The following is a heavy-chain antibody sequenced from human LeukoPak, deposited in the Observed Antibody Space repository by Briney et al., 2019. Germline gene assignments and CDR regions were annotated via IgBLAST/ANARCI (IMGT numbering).Heavy chain of an antibody. J-gene: IGHJ4*02. V-gene: IGHV4-59*08. CDR3: ARGGVLRFPGGSESYFDY. Sequence: SETLSLTCTVSGGSISSYYWSWIRQPPGKGLEWIGYIYYSGSTNYNPSLKSRVTISVDTSKNQFSLKLSSVTAADTAVYYCARGGVLRFPGGSESYFDYWGQGTLVTVSS. CDR1: GGSISSYY. D-gene: IGHD3-3*01. CDR2: IYYSGST.